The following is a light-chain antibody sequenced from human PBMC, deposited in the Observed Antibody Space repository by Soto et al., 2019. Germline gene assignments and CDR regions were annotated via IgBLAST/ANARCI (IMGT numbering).Light chain of an antibody. V-gene: IGLV2-14*03. CDR2: DVS. CDR1: SNDVGGYNY. Sequence: QSVVTQLDSEFGYPGAPSTIKKNGNSNDVGGYNYVSWYQQHPGKAPKLMIYDVSNRPSGVSNRFSGSKSGNTASLTISGLQAEDEGDYYCSSYTRSNTYVFGTGTKVTV. J-gene: IGLJ1*01. CDR3: SSYTRSNTYV.